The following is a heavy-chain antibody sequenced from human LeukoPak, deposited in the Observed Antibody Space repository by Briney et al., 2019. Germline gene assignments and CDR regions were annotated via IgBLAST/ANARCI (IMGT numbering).Heavy chain of an antibody. D-gene: IGHD2-2*01. CDR2: IRSKANSYAT. J-gene: IGHJ5*02. V-gene: IGHV3-73*01. CDR3: TSRQDIVVVPAAKDGRFDP. Sequence: PTGGSLRLSCAASGFTFSGSAMHWVRQASGKGLEWVGRIRSKANSYATAYAASVKGRFTISRDDSKNTAYLQMNSLKTEDTAVYYCTSRQDIVVVPAAKDGRFDPWGQGTLVTVSS. CDR1: GFTFSGSA.